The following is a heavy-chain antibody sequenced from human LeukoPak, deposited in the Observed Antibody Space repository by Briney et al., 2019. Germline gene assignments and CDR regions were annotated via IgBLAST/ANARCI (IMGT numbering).Heavy chain of an antibody. V-gene: IGHV3-30*18. J-gene: IGHJ6*04. CDR1: GFTFSSYG. Sequence: GRSLRLSCAASGFTFSSYGMHWVRQAPGKGLEWVAVISYGGSSKYYADSVKGRFTISRDNSKNTLYLQMNSLRAEDTAVYYCAKDAEWAGAIYGLGLWGAGTTVTVSS. CDR2: ISYGGSSK. CDR3: AKDAEWAGAIYGLGL. D-gene: IGHD1-26*01.